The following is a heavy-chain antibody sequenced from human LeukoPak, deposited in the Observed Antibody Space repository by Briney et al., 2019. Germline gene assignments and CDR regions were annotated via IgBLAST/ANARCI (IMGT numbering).Heavy chain of an antibody. CDR1: GFTFSSYW. D-gene: IGHD6-19*01. CDR2: INTDGSST. Sequence: PGGSLILSCAASGFTFSSYWMHWVRQAPGKGLVWVSRINTDGSSTTYADSVKGRFTISRDNAKNTLYLQMNSLRAEDTAVYYCAREKAVAGSYFDYWGQGTLVTVSS. J-gene: IGHJ4*02. V-gene: IGHV3-74*01. CDR3: AREKAVAGSYFDY.